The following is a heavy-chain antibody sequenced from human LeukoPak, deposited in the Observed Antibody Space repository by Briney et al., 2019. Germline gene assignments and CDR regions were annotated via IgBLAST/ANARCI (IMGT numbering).Heavy chain of an antibody. CDR2: INPSGGST. V-gene: IGHV1-46*01. CDR1: GYTFTSYY. J-gene: IGHJ5*02. D-gene: IGHD4-23*01. Sequence: ASVKVSCKASGYTFTSYYMHWVRQAPGQGLEWMGIINPSGGSTSYAQKFQGRVTMTRDMSTSTDYMELSSLRSEDTAVYYCARDNSVEDTAWWFDPWGQGTLVTVST. CDR3: ARDNSVEDTAWWFDP.